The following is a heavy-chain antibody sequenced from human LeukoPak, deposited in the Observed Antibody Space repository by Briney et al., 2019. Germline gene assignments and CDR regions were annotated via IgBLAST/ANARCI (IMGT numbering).Heavy chain of an antibody. CDR2: IYYSGST. V-gene: IGHV4-59*01. D-gene: IGHD1-14*01. CDR3: ARYNRRSPRDAFDI. CDR1: GGSISSYY. Sequence: SETLSLTYTVSGGSISSYYWSWIRQPPGKGLEWIGYIYYSGSTNYNPSLKSRVTISVDTSKNQFSLKLSSVTAADTAIYYCARYNRRSPRDAFDIWGQGPMVTVSS. J-gene: IGHJ3*02.